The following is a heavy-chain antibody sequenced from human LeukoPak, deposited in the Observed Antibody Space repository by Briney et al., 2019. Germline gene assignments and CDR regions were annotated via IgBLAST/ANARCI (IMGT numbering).Heavy chain of an antibody. Sequence: PGGSLRLSCAASGFTFSDFWMGWVRQAPGKGLEWVANINQDGSENYYVDSVKGRFTISRDNAKNSLYLQMNSLRAEDTAVYYCTKGRSNHYWGQGILVTVST. CDR3: TKGRSNHY. CDR1: GFTFSDFW. J-gene: IGHJ4*02. CDR2: INQDGSEN. V-gene: IGHV3-7*01. D-gene: IGHD3-10*01.